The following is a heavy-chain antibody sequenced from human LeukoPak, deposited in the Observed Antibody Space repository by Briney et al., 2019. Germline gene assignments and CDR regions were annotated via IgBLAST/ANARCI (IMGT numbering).Heavy chain of an antibody. D-gene: IGHD3-3*01. J-gene: IGHJ6*03. CDR3: ARVRSWGYYDFWSGPRHYYYYYMDV. CDR2: IIPIFGTA. Sequence: SVKVSCKASGGTFSSYAISWVRQAPGQGLEWMGGIIPIFGTADYAQKLQGRVTITADESTSTAYMELSSLRSEDTAVYYCARVRSWGYYDFWSGPRHYYYYYMDVWGKGTTVTVSS. CDR1: GGTFSSYA. V-gene: IGHV1-69*13.